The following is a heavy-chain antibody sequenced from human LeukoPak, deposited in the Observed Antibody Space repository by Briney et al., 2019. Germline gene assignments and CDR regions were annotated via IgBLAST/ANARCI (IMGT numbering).Heavy chain of an antibody. D-gene: IGHD6-19*01. J-gene: IGHJ4*01. CDR3: ATDVGSSPLGF. Sequence: PGGSLRLSCAVSGFTVTNDYMNWVRQAPGKGLEWVSIIYSGGSTYYADSVKGRFTISRDSSNNTLFLQMSNLRADDSGLYCATDVGSSPLGFWGHGTLVTVSS. CDR1: GFTVTNDY. CDR2: IYSGGST. V-gene: IGHV3-66*01.